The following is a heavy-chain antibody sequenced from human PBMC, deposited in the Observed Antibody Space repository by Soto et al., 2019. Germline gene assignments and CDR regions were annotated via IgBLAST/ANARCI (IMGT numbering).Heavy chain of an antibody. V-gene: IGHV1-2*02. CDR3: ARESGGATATLDYYYFYMDV. CDR2: INPNGGVT. J-gene: IGHJ6*03. D-gene: IGHD5-12*01. CDR1: GDSFNDYY. Sequence: ASVKVSCKTSGDSFNDYYIHWVRQAPGQGLEWMGWINPNGGVTKYAQKFQGRVTVTRDTSIRTVYMELSSLRSDDTAVYYLARESGGATATLDYYYFYMDVWGKGTTVTVSS.